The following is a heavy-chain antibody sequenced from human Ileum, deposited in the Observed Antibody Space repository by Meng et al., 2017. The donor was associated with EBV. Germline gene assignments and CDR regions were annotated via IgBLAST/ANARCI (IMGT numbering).Heavy chain of an antibody. V-gene: IGHV3-30*06. CDR1: GFSFDNFD. D-gene: IGHD2/OR15-2a*01. CDR2: TSYDENIK. Sequence: GHVVEGGGGGVQPWRSLRVSCEAVGFSFDNFDNHWACQGSGKGLEWVAVTSYDENIKFNADSVKGRFTISRDNSKNTLYLQLNSMRPDDTAFYYCTNLSFWGQGTLVTVSS. J-gene: IGHJ4*02. CDR3: TNLSF.